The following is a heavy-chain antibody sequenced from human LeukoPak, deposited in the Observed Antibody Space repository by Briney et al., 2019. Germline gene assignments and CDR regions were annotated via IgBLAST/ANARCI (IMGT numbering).Heavy chain of an antibody. Sequence: PGGSLRLSCAVSGFTFNSYEMDWVRQAPGKGLEWVSYISGSGRTIYYADSVKGRFTISRDNAKNSLYLQMNSLRAEDTAVYYCAELGITMIGGVWGKGTTVTISS. D-gene: IGHD3-10*02. V-gene: IGHV3-48*03. J-gene: IGHJ6*04. CDR1: GFTFNSYE. CDR2: ISGSGRTI. CDR3: AELGITMIGGV.